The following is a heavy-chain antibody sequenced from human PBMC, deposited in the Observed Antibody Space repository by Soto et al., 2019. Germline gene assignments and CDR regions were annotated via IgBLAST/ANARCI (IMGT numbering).Heavy chain of an antibody. J-gene: IGHJ6*02. CDR2: TYYIGSP. CDR1: GDSISSGGSY. CDR3: ARAGGTVAAINFYGLDV. Sequence: KTSETLSLTCTVSGDSISSGGSYWTWIRQHPGKGLEWIGYTYYIGSPYYNPSLQSRVTISVDTSKNQVSLKLSSVTAADTAVYYCARAGGTVAAINFYGLDVWGQGTTVTVSS. D-gene: IGHD1-26*01. V-gene: IGHV4-31*03.